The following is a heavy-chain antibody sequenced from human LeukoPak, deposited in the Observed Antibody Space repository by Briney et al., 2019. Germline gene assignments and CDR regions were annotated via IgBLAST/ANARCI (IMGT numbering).Heavy chain of an antibody. CDR2: ISYHGSNK. CDR3: AKEVDGASGTKIGYFQH. D-gene: IGHD1-26*01. J-gene: IGHJ1*01. Sequence: GGSLRLSCAASGFTFSNYGMHWVRQAPGKGLEWVAVISYHGSNKFYADSVKGRFTISRDNSQNALYLQMNSLRAEDTAVYYCAKEVDGASGTKIGYFQHWGQGTLVIVSS. V-gene: IGHV3-30*18. CDR1: GFTFSNYG.